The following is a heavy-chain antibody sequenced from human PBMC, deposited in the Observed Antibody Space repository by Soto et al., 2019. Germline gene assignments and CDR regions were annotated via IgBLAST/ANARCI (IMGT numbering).Heavy chain of an antibody. CDR1: GFTFSSYS. Sequence: KTGGSLRLSCAASGFTFSSYSMNWVRQAPGKGLEWVSSISSSSSYIYYADSVKGRFTISRDNAKNSLYLQMNSLRAEDTAVYYCARGSAARTLTATPPGFESYWGQGTLVTVSS. J-gene: IGHJ4*02. V-gene: IGHV3-21*01. CDR2: ISSSSSYI. CDR3: ARGSAARTLTATPPGFESY. D-gene: IGHD6-13*01.